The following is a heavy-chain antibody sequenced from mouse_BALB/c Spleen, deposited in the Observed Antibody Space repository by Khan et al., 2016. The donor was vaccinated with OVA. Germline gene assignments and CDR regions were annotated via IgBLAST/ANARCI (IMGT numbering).Heavy chain of an antibody. V-gene: IGHV5-6*01. CDR1: GFTFSTYG. D-gene: IGHD1-1*01. CDR3: TRLASYYDSEGFDY. CDR2: VSTGGSYT. Sequence: EVELVESGGDLVKPARSLKLSCAVSGFTFSTYGMSWVRQTPDKRLEWVATVSTGGSYTYYPDSVTGRITITRDNAKNTLFLQMSGLTSEDTAMFYGTRLASYYDSEGFDYWGQGTLVTVSA. J-gene: IGHJ3*01.